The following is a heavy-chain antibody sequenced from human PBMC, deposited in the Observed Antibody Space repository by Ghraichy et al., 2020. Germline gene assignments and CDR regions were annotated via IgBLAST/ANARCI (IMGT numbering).Heavy chain of an antibody. D-gene: IGHD3-10*01. V-gene: IGHV4-39*01. CDR1: GGSISSTAYS. J-gene: IGHJ4*02. Sequence: SETLSLTCTVTGGSISSTAYSCNWIRQSPGKGLEWIGGIYYTGSTYYNPSLKSRVTISVDTSKNQFSLNLGSVTAADTAVYYCARSYGSYVDWGQGTLVTVSS. CDR3: ARSYGSYVD. CDR2: IYYTGST.